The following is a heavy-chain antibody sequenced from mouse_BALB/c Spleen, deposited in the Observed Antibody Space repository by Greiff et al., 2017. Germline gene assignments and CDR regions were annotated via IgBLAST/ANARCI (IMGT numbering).Heavy chain of an antibody. V-gene: IGHV1S56*01. CDR1: GYTFTSYY. Sequence: QVQLQQSGPELVKPGASVKMSCKASGYTFTSYYIHWVKQRPGQGLEWIGWIYPGDGSTKYNEKFKGKTTLTADKSSSTAYMLLSSLTSEDSAIYFCARRGWLLRAMDYWGQGTSVTVSS. J-gene: IGHJ4*01. CDR2: IYPGDGST. CDR3: ARRGWLLRAMDY. D-gene: IGHD2-3*01.